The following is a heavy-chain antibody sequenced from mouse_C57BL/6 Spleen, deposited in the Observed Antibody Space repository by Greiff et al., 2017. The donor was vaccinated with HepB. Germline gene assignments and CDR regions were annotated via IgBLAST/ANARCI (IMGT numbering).Heavy chain of an antibody. CDR3: ARGPMTTAMDY. J-gene: IGHJ4*01. V-gene: IGHV5-17*01. Sequence: EVNVVESGGGLVKPGGSLKLSCAASGFTFSDYGMHWVRQAPEKGLEWVAYISSGSRTIYYADTVKGRFTISRDNAKNTLFLQMTSLRSEDTAMYDCARGPMTTAMDYGGQGTSVTVSS. D-gene: IGHD1-2*01. CDR1: GFTFSDYG. CDR2: ISSGSRTI.